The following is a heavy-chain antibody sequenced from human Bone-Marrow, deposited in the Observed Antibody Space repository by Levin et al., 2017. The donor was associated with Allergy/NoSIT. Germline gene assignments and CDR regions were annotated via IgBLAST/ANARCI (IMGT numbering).Heavy chain of an antibody. D-gene: IGHD6-19*01. CDR3: VRDCSSGWAFDY. V-gene: IGHV3-7*01. CDR2: IKGDGSQR. Sequence: GGSLRLSCAASGFTMSMYWMSWVRQAPGKGLEWVANIKGDGSQRYLIDSVKRRFTISRDNAQNLVSLQMNSLRPEDTAIYYCVRDCSSGWAFDYWGQGALVTVSS. J-gene: IGHJ4*02. CDR1: GFTMSMYW.